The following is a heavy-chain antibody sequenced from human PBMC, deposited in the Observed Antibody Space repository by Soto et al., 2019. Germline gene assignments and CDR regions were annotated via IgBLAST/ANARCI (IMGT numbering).Heavy chain of an antibody. CDR2: IYYSGST. D-gene: IGHD3-10*01. V-gene: IGHV4-39*02. Sequence: SETLSLTCTVSGGSISSSSYYWGWIRQPPGKGLEWIGSIYYSGSTYYNPSLKSRVTISVDTSKNQFSLKLSSVTAADTAVYYCAREIGVLWFGESRYYFDYWGQGTLVTVSS. CDR3: AREIGVLWFGESRYYFDY. J-gene: IGHJ4*02. CDR1: GGSISSSSYY.